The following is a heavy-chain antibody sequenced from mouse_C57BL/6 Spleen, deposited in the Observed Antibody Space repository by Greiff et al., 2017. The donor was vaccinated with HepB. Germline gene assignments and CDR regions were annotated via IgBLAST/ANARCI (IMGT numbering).Heavy chain of an antibody. V-gene: IGHV1-9*01. Sequence: QVQLQQSGAELMKPGASVKLSCKATGYTFTGYWIEWVKQRPGHGLAWIGEILPGSGSTNYNEKFKGKATFTADTSSNTAYMQLSSLTTEDSAIYYCARGPHYYGSSSAWFAYWGQGTLVTVSA. CDR3: ARGPHYYGSSSAWFAY. D-gene: IGHD1-1*01. CDR2: ILPGSGST. J-gene: IGHJ3*01. CDR1: GYTFTGYW.